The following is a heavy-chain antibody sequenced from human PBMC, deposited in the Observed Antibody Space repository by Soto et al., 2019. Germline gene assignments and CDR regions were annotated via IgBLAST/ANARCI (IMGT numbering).Heavy chain of an antibody. J-gene: IGHJ6*02. CDR3: AAGPDIVVVPAAPSYYYYGMDV. CDR1: GGSISSSNW. Sequence: SETLSLTCAVSGGSISSSNWWSWVRQPPGKGLEWIGEIYHSGCTNYNPSLKSRVTISVDKSKNQFSLKLSSVTAADTAVYYCAAGPDIVVVPAAPSYYYYGMDVWGQGTTVTVSS. D-gene: IGHD2-2*01. CDR2: IYHSGCT. V-gene: IGHV4-4*02.